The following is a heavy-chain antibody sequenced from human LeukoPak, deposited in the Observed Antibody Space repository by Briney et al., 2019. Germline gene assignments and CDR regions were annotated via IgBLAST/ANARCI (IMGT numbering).Heavy chain of an antibody. D-gene: IGHD6-6*01. CDR2: MYHSGSP. CDR3: ARVTYSSSSMSVDGFDI. Sequence: SETLSLTCTVSGGSISSYYWSWIRQPPGKGLEWIAYMYHSGSPNYNPSLKSRVTISIDTPKKQFSLKLSSVTAADTAVYYCARVTYSSSSMSVDGFDIWGQGTMVTVSS. CDR1: GGSISSYY. J-gene: IGHJ3*02. V-gene: IGHV4-59*12.